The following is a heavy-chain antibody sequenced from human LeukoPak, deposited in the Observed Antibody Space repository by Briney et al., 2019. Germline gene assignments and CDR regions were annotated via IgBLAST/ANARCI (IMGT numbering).Heavy chain of an antibody. CDR3: ARTAMATTPDY. CDR1: GYTFSNHE. D-gene: IGHD5-18*01. V-gene: IGHV1-3*01. J-gene: IGHJ4*02. Sequence: ASMKVSCKASGYTFSNHEIHWVRQAPGQSLEWMGGINGGNGDTKYSHELQERVTFSRDTSASTAYMELRSLRSDDTAVYYCARTAMATTPDYWGQGTLVTVSS. CDR2: INGGNGDT.